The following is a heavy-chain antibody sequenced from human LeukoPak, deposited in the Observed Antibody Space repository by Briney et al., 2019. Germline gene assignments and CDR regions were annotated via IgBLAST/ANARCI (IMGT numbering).Heavy chain of an antibody. CDR3: AELGITMIGGV. Sequence: GGSLRLSCAASGFTFSSYEMNWVRQAPGKGLEWVSYISSSSSTIYYADSVKGRFTISRDNAKNSLYLQMDSLRAEDTAVYYCAELGITMIGGVWGKGTTVTISS. D-gene: IGHD3-10*02. J-gene: IGHJ6*04. CDR2: ISSSSSTI. V-gene: IGHV3-48*03. CDR1: GFTFSSYE.